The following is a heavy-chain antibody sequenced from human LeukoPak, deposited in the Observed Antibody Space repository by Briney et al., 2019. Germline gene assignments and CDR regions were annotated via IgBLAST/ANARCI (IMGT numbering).Heavy chain of an antibody. V-gene: IGHV4-59*08. CDR1: GGSISSYY. D-gene: IGHD6-19*01. Sequence: SETLSLTCTVSGGSISSYYWSWIRQSPGKGLEWIGYIFYIGSTNYNPSLKSRVTISVDTSKNQFSLKLSSVTAADTAVYYCARHPSVAGTKGCFDHWGQGTLVTVSS. CDR3: ARHPSVAGTKGCFDH. J-gene: IGHJ4*02. CDR2: IFYIGST.